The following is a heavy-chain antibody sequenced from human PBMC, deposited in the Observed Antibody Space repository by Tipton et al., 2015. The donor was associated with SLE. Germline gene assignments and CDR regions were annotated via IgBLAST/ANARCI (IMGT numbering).Heavy chain of an antibody. V-gene: IGHV4-39*07. Sequence: SLTCIVSGDSISSTSYYWGWIRQPPGKGLEWVGTVYYTGNTFYNPSLKSRVTISVDTSKNQFSLKLRSVTAADTAVYYCARDEYRYDATGYHLLGHFDFWGQGTLVTVSS. CDR1: GDSISSTSYY. D-gene: IGHD3-22*01. CDR3: ARDEYRYDATGYHLLGHFDF. J-gene: IGHJ4*02. CDR2: VYYTGNT.